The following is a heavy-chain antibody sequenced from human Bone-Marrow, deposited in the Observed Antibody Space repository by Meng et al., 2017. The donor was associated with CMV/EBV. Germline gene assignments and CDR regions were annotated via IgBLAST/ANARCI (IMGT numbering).Heavy chain of an antibody. V-gene: IGHV1-2*02. Sequence: QVQLVPAWAEEKKPAASVKSSCKASGYTVTDYYKHWLRQAAGQWLEWMGWINPNDDTNYAQNFQGRVTMTRDMSINTVYMELSRLTSDDTAVYYCARGSGWSRFDYWSLGTLVTVSS. CDR1: GYTVTDYY. J-gene: IGHJ4*02. CDR2: INPNDDT. CDR3: ARGSGWSRFDY. D-gene: IGHD6-19*01.